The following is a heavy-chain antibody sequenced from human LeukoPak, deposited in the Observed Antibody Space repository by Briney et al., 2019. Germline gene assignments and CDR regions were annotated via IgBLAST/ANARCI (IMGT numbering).Heavy chain of an antibody. J-gene: IGHJ4*02. CDR3: ARGSPYYDSSGYYLDGLDY. Sequence: SVKVSCKASGGTFSSYAISWVRQAPGQGLEWMGGIIPIFGTANYAQKFQGRVTITADESTSAAYMELSSLRTEDTAVYYCARGSPYYDSSGYYLDGLDYWGQGTLVTVSS. D-gene: IGHD3-22*01. CDR1: GGTFSSYA. CDR2: IIPIFGTA. V-gene: IGHV1-69*13.